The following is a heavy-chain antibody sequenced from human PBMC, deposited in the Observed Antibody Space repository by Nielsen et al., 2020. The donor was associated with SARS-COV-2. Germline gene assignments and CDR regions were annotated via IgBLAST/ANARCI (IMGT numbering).Heavy chain of an antibody. CDR3: ARDRDTAMVKEKRRGGWYLLYYYYGMDV. D-gene: IGHD5-18*01. V-gene: IGHV3-21*01. Sequence: WIRQPPGKGLEWVSSISSSSSYIYYADSVKGRFTISRDNAKNSLYLQMNSLRAEDTAVYYCARDRDTAMVKEKRRGGWYLLYYYYGMDVWGQGTTVTVSS. CDR2: ISSSSSYI. J-gene: IGHJ6*02.